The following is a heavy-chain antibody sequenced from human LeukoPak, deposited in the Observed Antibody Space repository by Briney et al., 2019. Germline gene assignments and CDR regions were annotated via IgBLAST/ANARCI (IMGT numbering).Heavy chain of an antibody. CDR1: VGTFSSYA. CDR3: ARVHLSDGGYYYYYYMDV. Sequence: SVKVSCKASVGTFSSYAISWVRQAPGQGREWVGGLIHVFGTANYAQKFQGSVTITADESTSTAYMELSSLRSEDTAVYYCARVHLSDGGYYYYYYMDVWGKGTTVTVSS. CDR2: LIHVFGTA. D-gene: IGHD4-23*01. J-gene: IGHJ6*03. V-gene: IGHV1-69*13.